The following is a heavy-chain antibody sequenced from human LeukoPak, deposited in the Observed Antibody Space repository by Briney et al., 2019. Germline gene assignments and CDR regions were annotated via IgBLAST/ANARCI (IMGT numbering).Heavy chain of an antibody. D-gene: IGHD2-2*01. CDR2: IYPGDSDT. J-gene: IGHJ5*02. CDR1: GYSFTSYW. Sequence: GESLKISCKGSGYSFTSYWIGWVRQMPGKGLEWMGIIYPGDSDTRYSPSFQGQVTISADKSISTAYLQWSSLKASDTAMYYCARGYCSSTSCYEVSFDPWGQGTLVTVSS. CDR3: ARGYCSSTSCYEVSFDP. V-gene: IGHV5-51*01.